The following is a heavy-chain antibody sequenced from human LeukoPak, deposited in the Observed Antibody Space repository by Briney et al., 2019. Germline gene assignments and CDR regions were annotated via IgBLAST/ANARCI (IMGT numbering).Heavy chain of an antibody. Sequence: ASVKVSCKASGYTFTSYDINWVRQATGQGLEWMGWMNPNRGNTGYAQKFQARVSMTRNTSISTAYMELSSLRSEGTAVYYCTRGLVVLSATSWAFDIWGHGTMVTVSS. CDR1: GYTFTSYD. CDR3: TRGLVVLSATSWAFDI. CDR2: MNPNRGNT. D-gene: IGHD2-15*01. J-gene: IGHJ3*02. V-gene: IGHV1-8*01.